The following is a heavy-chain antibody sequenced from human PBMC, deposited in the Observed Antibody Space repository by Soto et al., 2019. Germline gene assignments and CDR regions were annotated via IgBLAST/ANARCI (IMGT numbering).Heavy chain of an antibody. V-gene: IGHV1-46*01. Sequence: ASVKVSCKASGYTFTSYYMHWVRQAPGQGLEWMGIINPSGGSTSYAQKFQGRVTMTRNTSTSTVYMELSSLRSEDTAVYYCARVYYDFWSGYPYNWFDPWGQGTLVTVSS. CDR3: ARVYYDFWSGYPYNWFDP. D-gene: IGHD3-3*01. J-gene: IGHJ5*02. CDR2: INPSGGST. CDR1: GYTFTSYY.